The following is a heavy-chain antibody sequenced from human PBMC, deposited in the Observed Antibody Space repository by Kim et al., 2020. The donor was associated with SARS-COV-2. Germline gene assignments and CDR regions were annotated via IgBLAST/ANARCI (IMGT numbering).Heavy chain of an antibody. J-gene: IGHJ4*02. CDR2: INAGNGNT. Sequence: ASVKVSCKASGYTFTSYAMHWVRQAPGQRLEWMGWINAGNGNTKYSQKFQGRVTITRDTSASTAYMELSSLRSEDTAVYYCARGQRYFDWPRLYYFDYWGQGTLVTVSS. CDR3: ARGQRYFDWPRLYYFDY. CDR1: GYTFTSYA. V-gene: IGHV1-3*01. D-gene: IGHD3-9*01.